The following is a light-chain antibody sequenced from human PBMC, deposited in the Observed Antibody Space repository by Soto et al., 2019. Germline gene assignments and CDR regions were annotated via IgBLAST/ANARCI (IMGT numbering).Light chain of an antibody. Sequence: QSVLTQPASVSGSPGQSITISCTGTSSDVGAYNRVSWYQQYPGKAPKLIIYGVTNRPSGVSNRFSGSKSGNTASLTISGLQAEDEADYHCSSYTSGSSHYVFGTGTKVT. V-gene: IGLV2-14*01. CDR3: SSYTSGSSHYV. CDR1: SSDVGAYNR. CDR2: GVT. J-gene: IGLJ1*01.